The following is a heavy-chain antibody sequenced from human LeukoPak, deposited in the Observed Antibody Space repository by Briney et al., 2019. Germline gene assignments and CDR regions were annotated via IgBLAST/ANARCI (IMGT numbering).Heavy chain of an antibody. CDR3: TKDMIPGNGEYDAFDI. CDR2: ISGSGGST. J-gene: IGHJ3*02. D-gene: IGHD3-22*01. V-gene: IGHV3-23*01. CDR1: GFTFSSYA. Sequence: GGSLRLSCAASGFTFSSYAMSWVRQAPGKGLEWVSAISGSGGSTYYADSVKGRFTISRDNSKNTLYLQMNSLRAEDTAVYYCTKDMIPGNGEYDAFDIWGQGTIVTVSS.